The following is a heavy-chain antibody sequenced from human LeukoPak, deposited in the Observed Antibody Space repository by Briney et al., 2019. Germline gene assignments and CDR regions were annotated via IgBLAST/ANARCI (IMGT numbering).Heavy chain of an antibody. CDR3: GHYRGTAAGRGGAFDI. J-gene: IGHJ3*02. CDR2: IYHSEST. D-gene: IGHD6-13*01. CDR1: GGSISSGNW. V-gene: IGHV4-4*02. Sequence: PSGTLSLTCAVSGGSISSGNWWNWVRQPPGKGLEWIGEIYHSESTNYNPSLKNRVTMSVDKSKSQFSLNLSSVTAADTAVYYCGHYRGTAAGRGGAFDIWGQGTMVTVSS.